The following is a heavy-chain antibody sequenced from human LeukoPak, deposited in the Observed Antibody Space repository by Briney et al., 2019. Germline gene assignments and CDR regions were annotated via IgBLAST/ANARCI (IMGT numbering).Heavy chain of an antibody. V-gene: IGHV4-30-2*01. CDR3: ARNYGGDPPNWYFDL. D-gene: IGHD4-23*01. CDR1: GGSISSGGYS. CDR2: IYHSGST. Sequence: SETLSLTCAVSGGSISSGGYSWSWIRQPPGKGLEWIGYIYHSGSTYYNPSLKSRVTISVDRSKNQFSLKLSSVTAADTAVYYCARNYGGDPPNWYFDLWGRGTLVTVSS. J-gene: IGHJ2*01.